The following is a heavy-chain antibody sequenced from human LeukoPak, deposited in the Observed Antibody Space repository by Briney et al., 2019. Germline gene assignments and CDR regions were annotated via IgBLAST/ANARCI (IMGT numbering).Heavy chain of an antibody. CDR3: ASDFTGYDDY. Sequence: TGGSLRLSCAAPGFTFSRYWMHWVRQAPGRGLVWVSRINTDGSRTDYADYVKGRFTISRDNAKNTLYLQMNSLGAEDTAVYYCASDFTGYDDYWGQGTLATVSS. J-gene: IGHJ4*02. V-gene: IGHV3-74*01. CDR2: INTDGSRT. CDR1: GFTFSRYW. D-gene: IGHD3-3*01.